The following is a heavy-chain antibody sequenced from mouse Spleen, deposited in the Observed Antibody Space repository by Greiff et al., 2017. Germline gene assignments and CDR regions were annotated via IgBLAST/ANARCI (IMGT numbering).Heavy chain of an antibody. D-gene: IGHD1-1*01. CDR2: IWSGGST. J-gene: IGHJ4*01. CDR3: ASHYYDGSYYAMDY. CDR1: GFSLTSYG. V-gene: IGHV2-2*01. Sequence: LQESGPGLVQPSQSLSITCTVSGFSLTSYGVHWVRQSPGKGLEWLGVIWSGGSTDYNAAFISRLSISKDNSKSQVFFKMNSLQADDTAIYYCASHYYDGSYYAMDYWGQGTSVTVSS.